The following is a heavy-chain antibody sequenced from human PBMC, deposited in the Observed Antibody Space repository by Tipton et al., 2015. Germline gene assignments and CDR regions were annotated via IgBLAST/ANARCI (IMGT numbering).Heavy chain of an antibody. J-gene: IGHJ5*02. CDR2: IYTSGST. V-gene: IGHV4-4*07. CDR1: GGSISSYY. Sequence: TLSLTCTVSGGSISSYYWSWIRQPAGKGLAWIGRIYTSGSTNYNPSLKSRVTMSVDTSKNQFSLKLSSVTAADTAVYYCARALGQLGSWFDPWGQGTLVTVSS. CDR3: ARALGQLGSWFDP. D-gene: IGHD6-6*01.